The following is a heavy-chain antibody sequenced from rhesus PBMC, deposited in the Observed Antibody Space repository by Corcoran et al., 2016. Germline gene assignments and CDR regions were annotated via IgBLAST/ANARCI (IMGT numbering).Heavy chain of an antibody. CDR2: IYGNSAST. CDR1: GGSLSDSYY. Sequence: QVQLQESGPGLVKPSETLSLTCAVSGGSLSDSYYWNWIRHPPGKGLEWIGNIYGNSASTDYNPSLKSRFTISKDTSKNQFCLKLSSGTAADTAVYYCASSRRWLTFDYWGQGVLVTVSS. J-gene: IGHJ4*01. V-gene: IGHV4S9*01. CDR3: ASSRRWLTFDY. D-gene: IGHD6-37*01.